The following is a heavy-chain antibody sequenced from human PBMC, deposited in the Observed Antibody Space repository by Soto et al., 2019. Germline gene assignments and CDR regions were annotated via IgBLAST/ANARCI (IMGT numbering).Heavy chain of an antibody. Sequence: GGSLRLSCAASGFTFSSYAMSWVRQAPGKGLEWVSAISGSGGSTYYADSVKGRFTISRDNSKNTLYLQMNSLRAEDTAVYYCAKTQQLSYYYYYGMDVWGQGTTVTAP. J-gene: IGHJ6*02. CDR1: GFTFSSYA. D-gene: IGHD6-13*01. V-gene: IGHV3-23*01. CDR3: AKTQQLSYYYYYGMDV. CDR2: ISGSGGST.